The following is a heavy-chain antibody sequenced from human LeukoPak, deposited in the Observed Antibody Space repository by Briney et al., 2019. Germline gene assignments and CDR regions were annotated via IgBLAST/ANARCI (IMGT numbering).Heavy chain of an antibody. D-gene: IGHD3-22*01. J-gene: IGHJ4*02. Sequence: GGSLRLSCAASGFTFSDYYMTWIRQAPGKGLEWVSYISRSGNTIYYADSLKGRFTISRDNARTSLYLQMNSLRAEDTAVYYCARGYYYDTSGYGSIFDYWGQGTLVTVSS. CDR3: ARGYYYDTSGYGSIFDY. CDR1: GFTFSDYY. V-gene: IGHV3-11*01. CDR2: ISRSGNTI.